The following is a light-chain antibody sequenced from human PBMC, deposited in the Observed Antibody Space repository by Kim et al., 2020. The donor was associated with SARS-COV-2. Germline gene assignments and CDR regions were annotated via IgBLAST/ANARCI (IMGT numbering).Light chain of an antibody. CDR3: QVWDSSSDHVV. CDR1: NIGDKN. J-gene: IGLJ2*01. V-gene: IGLV3-21*02. CDR2: DDS. Sequence: TCGGDNIGDKNVHWYHQKPGQAPVLVVYDDSARPSGIPERFSGSNSANTATLTISRVEAGDEADYYCQVWDSSSDHVVFGGGTKLTVL.